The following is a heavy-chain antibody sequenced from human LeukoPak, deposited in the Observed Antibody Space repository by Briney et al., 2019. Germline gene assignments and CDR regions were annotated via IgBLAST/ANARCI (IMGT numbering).Heavy chain of an antibody. J-gene: IGHJ4*02. CDR1: GFIFSSYG. V-gene: IGHV3-48*01. CDR2: ISSTSSTI. Sequence: GGSLRLSCAASGFIFSSYGMNWVRQAPGKGLEWVSYISSTSSTIYYADSVKGRFTISRDISKNAVYLQMNSLRAEDTAVYYCARDSYGDANFDSWGQGTLVTVSS. D-gene: IGHD4-17*01. CDR3: ARDSYGDANFDS.